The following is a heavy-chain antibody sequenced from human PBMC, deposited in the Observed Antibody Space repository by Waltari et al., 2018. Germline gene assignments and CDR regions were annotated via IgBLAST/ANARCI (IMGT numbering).Heavy chain of an antibody. D-gene: IGHD1-1*01. J-gene: IGHJ3*02. Sequence: QVQLQESGRRLVETSETRSLTCSFSDDSIASFYWSWIRQTAGKGLEWLGHIYTSGSTDYNPSLRGRGSMSIDNSRNQFSLNLISVTTADTAIYYCARTTGARHDAFDIWGQGTLVTVSS. CDR2: IYTSGST. CDR1: DDSIASFY. V-gene: IGHV4-4*07. CDR3: ARTTGARHDAFDI.